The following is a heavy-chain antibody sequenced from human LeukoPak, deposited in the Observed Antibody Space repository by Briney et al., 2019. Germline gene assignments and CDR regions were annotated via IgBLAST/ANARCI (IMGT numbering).Heavy chain of an antibody. CDR2: INTNTGNP. J-gene: IGHJ6*03. D-gene: IGHD6-13*01. Sequence: ASVKVSCKASGYTFTNYAVNWVRQAPGQGLEWMGWINTNTGNPTYAQGFTGRLVFSLDTSVSTAYLQISSLKAEDTAVYYCARDQSSSWSNYYYMDVWGKGTTVTVS. CDR3: ARDQSSSWSNYYYMDV. V-gene: IGHV7-4-1*02. CDR1: GYTFTNYA.